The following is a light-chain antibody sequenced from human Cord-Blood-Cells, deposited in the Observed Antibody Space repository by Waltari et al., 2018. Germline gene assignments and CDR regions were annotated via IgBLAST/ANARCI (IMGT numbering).Light chain of an antibody. CDR3: QQRSNWYT. J-gene: IGKJ2*01. V-gene: IGKV3-11*01. CDR2: DAS. CDR1: QSVSSY. Sequence: EIVLTQSPATLSLSPGERATLPCRASQSVSSYLAWYQQKPGQAPRLLIYDASNRATGIPARFSGCGSGTDFTLTISSLEPEDFAVYYCQQRSNWYTFGQGTKLEIK.